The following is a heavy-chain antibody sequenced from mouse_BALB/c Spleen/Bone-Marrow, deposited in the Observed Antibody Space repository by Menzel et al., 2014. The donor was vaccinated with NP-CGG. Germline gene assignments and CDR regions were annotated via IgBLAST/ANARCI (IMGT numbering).Heavy chain of an antibody. CDR3: ARESRATVSHFDY. D-gene: IGHD1-1*01. J-gene: IGHJ2*01. Sequence: DVKLVESGGGLVQPGGSLRLSCATSGFTFTDYYMNWVRQPPGKALEWLGFIRNKANGYTTEYSASVKGRFTISRDNSQSILYLQMNTLRAVDSATYFCARESRATVSHFDYWGQGTTLTVSS. V-gene: IGHV7-3*02. CDR2: IRNKANGYTT. CDR1: GFTFTDYY.